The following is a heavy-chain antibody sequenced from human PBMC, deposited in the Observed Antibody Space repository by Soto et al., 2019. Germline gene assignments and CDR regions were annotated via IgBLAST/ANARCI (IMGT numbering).Heavy chain of an antibody. CDR3: ARIPPGYSSSWYAGGGYYYYMDV. D-gene: IGHD6-13*01. CDR2: INHSGST. J-gene: IGHJ6*03. CDR1: GGSFSGYY. Sequence: SETLSLTCAVYGGSFSGYYWSWIRQPPGKGLEWIGEINHSGSTNYNPSLKSRVTISVDTSKNQFSLKLSSVTAADTAVYYCARIPPGYSSSWYAGGGYYYYMDVWGKGTTVTVSS. V-gene: IGHV4-34*01.